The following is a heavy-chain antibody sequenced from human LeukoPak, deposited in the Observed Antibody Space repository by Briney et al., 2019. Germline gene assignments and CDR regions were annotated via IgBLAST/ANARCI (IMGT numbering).Heavy chain of an antibody. CDR3: ARAIYHYDSSGYPPSYYYYGMDV. CDR2: ISSSSSYI. CDR1: GFTFSSYS. Sequence: PGGSLRLSCAASGFTFSSYSMNWVRQAPGKGLEWVSSISSSSSYIYYADSVKGRFTISRDNSKNTLYLQMNSLRAEDTAVYYCARAIYHYDSSGYPPSYYYYGMDVWGQGTTVTVSS. V-gene: IGHV3-21*04. D-gene: IGHD3-22*01. J-gene: IGHJ6*02.